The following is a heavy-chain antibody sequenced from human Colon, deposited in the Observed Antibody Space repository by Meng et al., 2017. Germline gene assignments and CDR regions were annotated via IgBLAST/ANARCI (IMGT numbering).Heavy chain of an antibody. D-gene: IGHD6-19*01. CDR1: GGSISTSGSY. CDR2: IGHSGFT. Sequence: QLQLQESGPGLVKPSAALSPTFSVSGGSISTSGSYWGWIRQPPGKGLEWIGSIGHSGFTYYTPSLKSRVAVSLDTSKSQFSLMLTSVTAADTAVYYCVRSSAWVRTGFDPWGQGTLVTVSS. V-gene: IGHV4-39*01. J-gene: IGHJ5*02. CDR3: VRSSAWVRTGFDP.